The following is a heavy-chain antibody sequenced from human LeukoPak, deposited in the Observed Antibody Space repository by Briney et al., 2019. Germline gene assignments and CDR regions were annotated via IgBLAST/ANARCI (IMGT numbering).Heavy chain of an antibody. Sequence: PGGSLILSCAASGFTFDDYAMHWVRQAPGMGLEWVSLISGDSDYTYYADSVKGRFTISRDNSKNSLYLQMNTLRTEDNALYYCAKGHGSRTGDFEYWGQGTLVTVSS. V-gene: IGHV3-43*02. CDR2: ISGDSDYT. CDR1: GFTFDDYA. CDR3: AKGHGSRTGDFEY. D-gene: IGHD3-10*01. J-gene: IGHJ4*02.